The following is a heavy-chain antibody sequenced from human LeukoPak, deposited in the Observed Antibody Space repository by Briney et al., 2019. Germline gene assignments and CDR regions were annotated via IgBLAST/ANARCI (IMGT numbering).Heavy chain of an antibody. CDR2: IIPIFGTA. J-gene: IGHJ4*02. Sequence: SVKVSCKASGGTFSSYAISWVRQAPGQGLEWMGGIIPIFGTANYAQKFQGRVTITADESTSTAYMELSSLRSEDTAVYYCARDGISVWFGELLYSLPYFDYWGQGTLVTVSS. V-gene: IGHV1-69*13. CDR1: GGTFSSYA. CDR3: ARDGISVWFGELLYSLPYFDY. D-gene: IGHD3-10*01.